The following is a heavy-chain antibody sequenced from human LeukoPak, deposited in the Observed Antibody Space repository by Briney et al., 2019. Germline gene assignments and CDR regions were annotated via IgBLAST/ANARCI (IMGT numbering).Heavy chain of an antibody. J-gene: IGHJ4*02. Sequence: GGSLRLSCEASGFVFGHSWMSWVRQAPGKGLEWVANINLDGSEINYLGSLTGRLTISRDNAKDSLYLQMNGLRAEDTAVYLCVRDRGYSTFDYWGQGTLVTVSS. CDR3: VRDRGYSTFDY. CDR2: INLDGSEI. D-gene: IGHD3-22*01. CDR1: GFVFGHSW. V-gene: IGHV3-7*03.